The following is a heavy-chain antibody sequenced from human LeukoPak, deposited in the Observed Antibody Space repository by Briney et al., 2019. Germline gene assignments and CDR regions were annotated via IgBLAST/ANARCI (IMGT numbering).Heavy chain of an antibody. CDR2: AIPASGSM. CDR3: MKDGPSWGLL. D-gene: IGHD3-16*01. J-gene: IGHJ4*02. Sequence: PSETLSPTCTVSGISINPYYWAWIRQPAGKGLEWIGRAIPASGSMNYNPSLKSRVTMSVDTSKNQLSLEMTSVTAADTAVYYCMKDGPSWGLLWGLGTLVTVSS. V-gene: IGHV4-4*07. CDR1: GISINPYY.